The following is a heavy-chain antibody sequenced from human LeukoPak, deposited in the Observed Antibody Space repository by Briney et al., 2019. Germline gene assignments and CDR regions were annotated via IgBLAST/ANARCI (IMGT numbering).Heavy chain of an antibody. CDR1: GFIFSSYS. J-gene: IGHJ3*02. Sequence: RTGGSLRLSCAASGFIFSSYSMNWVRQAPGKGLEWVANIKPDGSDVYYLDSVKGRFTISRDNAQNSLYLQMNTLRVEDTAVYYCAGDRAQYYDDAFDIWGQGTMVTVSS. V-gene: IGHV3-7*01. CDR3: AGDRAQYYDDAFDI. D-gene: IGHD3-3*01. CDR2: IKPDGSDV.